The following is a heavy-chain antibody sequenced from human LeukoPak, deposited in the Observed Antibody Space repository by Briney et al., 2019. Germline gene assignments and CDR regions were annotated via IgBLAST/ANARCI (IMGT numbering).Heavy chain of an antibody. CDR3: ARDFVDIELNGAGRIFDY. CDR2: INPNSGGT. D-gene: IGHD2-8*01. CDR1: GYTFTGYY. V-gene: IGHV1-2*02. Sequence: GASVKVSCKASGYTFTGYYMHWVRQAPGQGLEWMGWINPNSGGTNYAQKFQGRVTMSRDTSISTAYMELSRLRSDDTAVYYCARDFVDIELNGAGRIFDYWGQGTLVTVSS. J-gene: IGHJ4*02.